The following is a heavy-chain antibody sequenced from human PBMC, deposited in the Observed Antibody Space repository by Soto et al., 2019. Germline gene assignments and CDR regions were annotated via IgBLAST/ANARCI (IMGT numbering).Heavy chain of an antibody. Sequence: WMNWVRQAPGKGLEWVGRIKSKTDGGTTDYAAPVKGRFTISRDDSKNTLYLQMNSLRTEDTAVYYCTTFGSDFWSGYYSIDYWGQGTLVTVSS. CDR1: W. CDR3: TTFGSDFWSGYYSIDY. J-gene: IGHJ4*02. CDR2: IKSKTDGGTT. V-gene: IGHV3-15*07. D-gene: IGHD3-3*01.